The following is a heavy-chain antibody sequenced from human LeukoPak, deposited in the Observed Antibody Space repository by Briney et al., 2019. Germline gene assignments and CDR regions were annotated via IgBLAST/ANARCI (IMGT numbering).Heavy chain of an antibody. CDR1: GFTFSSYG. Sequence: PGGSLRLSCAASGFTFSSYGMHWVRQAPGKGLEWVAVISYDGSNKYYADSVKGRFTISRDNSKNTLYLQMSSLRSEDTAVYYCAREVRPATYYFDYWGQGTLVTVSS. CDR2: ISYDGSNK. D-gene: IGHD1-14*01. V-gene: IGHV3-30*03. J-gene: IGHJ4*02. CDR3: AREVRPATYYFDY.